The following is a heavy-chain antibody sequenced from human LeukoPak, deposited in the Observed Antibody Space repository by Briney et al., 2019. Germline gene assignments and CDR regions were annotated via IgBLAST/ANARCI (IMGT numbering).Heavy chain of an antibody. CDR2: ISSSSSYT. CDR3: ARGRRDGYNPSFDY. V-gene: IGHV3-11*06. Sequence: GGSLRLSCPASGFTFSDYYMSWTRQAPGKGLEWVSYISSSSSYTNYADSVKGRFTISRDNAKNSLYLQMNSLRAEDTAVYYCARGRRDGYNPSFDYWGQGTLVTVSS. J-gene: IGHJ4*02. D-gene: IGHD5-24*01. CDR1: GFTFSDYY.